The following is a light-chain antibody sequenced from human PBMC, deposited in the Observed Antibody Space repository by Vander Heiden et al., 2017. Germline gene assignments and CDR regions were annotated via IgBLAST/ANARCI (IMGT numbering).Light chain of an antibody. J-gene: IGLJ3*02. CDR1: SGSVSTSYY. Sequence: QPVVTQEPSSSVSPGGTVTLTCGLSSGSVSTSYYPSWYQQTPGQAPRTLIYSTNTRSSGVPDRFSGSILGNKAALTITGAQADDESDYYCVLYMGSGSWVFGGGTKLTVL. CDR2: STN. CDR3: VLYMGSGSWV. V-gene: IGLV8-61*01.